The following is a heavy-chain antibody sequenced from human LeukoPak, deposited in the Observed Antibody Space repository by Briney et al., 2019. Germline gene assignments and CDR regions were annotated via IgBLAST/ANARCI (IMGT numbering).Heavy chain of an antibody. CDR1: GDSIYSYY. J-gene: IGHJ4*02. CDR3: ARLPRYGGYDHFDY. Sequence: PSETLSLTCTVSGDSIYSYYWSWVRQPPGKGGEWIGYIYYRWTTSYNPFLTSRLTISVHTSKNQFSLKLNSVTAADTAVYYCARLPRYGGYDHFDYWGQGILVIVSS. CDR2: IYYRWTT. D-gene: IGHD5-12*01. V-gene: IGHV4-59*12.